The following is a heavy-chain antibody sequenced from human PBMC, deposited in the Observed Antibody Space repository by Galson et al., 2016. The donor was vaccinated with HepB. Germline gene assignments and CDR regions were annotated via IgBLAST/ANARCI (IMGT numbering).Heavy chain of an antibody. Sequence: SVKVSCKASGGTFSNYLISWVRQAPGQGLEWMGGIIPLFGTTDYAQKFQGRVTITADESTSTAYMELSSLRSEDTAVYYCATSRVGGYSSSWYSPYFYAMDVWGQGTTVTVSS. CDR1: GGTFSNYL. V-gene: IGHV1-69*13. D-gene: IGHD6-13*01. J-gene: IGHJ6*02. CDR2: IIPLFGTT. CDR3: ATSRVGGYSSSWYSPYFYAMDV.